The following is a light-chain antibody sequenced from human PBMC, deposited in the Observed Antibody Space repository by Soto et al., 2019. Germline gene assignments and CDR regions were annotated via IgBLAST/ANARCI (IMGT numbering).Light chain of an antibody. J-gene: IGKJ1*01. CDR3: QQYGGSPRA. CDR1: QSLGSSY. Sequence: EIVLTQSPGTLSLSPGERATLSCRASQSLGSSYLAWYQQKPGQAPRLLIYGVSSRATGIPDRFSGSGYGTDFTLTISRLEPEDFAMYYCQQYGGSPRAFGQGTEVEIK. CDR2: GVS. V-gene: IGKV3-20*01.